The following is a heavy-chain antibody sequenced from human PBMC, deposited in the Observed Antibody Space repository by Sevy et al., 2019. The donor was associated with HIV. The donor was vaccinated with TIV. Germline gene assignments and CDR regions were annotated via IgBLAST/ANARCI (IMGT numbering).Heavy chain of an antibody. CDR3: ARVGGCSSTSCFAYWFDP. J-gene: IGHJ5*02. CDR1: GFTFSNYW. V-gene: IGHV3-7*03. CDR2: IKEVGSEN. Sequence: GGSLRLSCAASGFTFSNYWMSWVRQAPGKGLEWVANIKEVGSENYYVDSGKGRVTMSRDNATNSRYLQMNSLRAEDTAVYYCARVGGCSSTSCFAYWFDPWGQGTLVTVSS. D-gene: IGHD2-2*01.